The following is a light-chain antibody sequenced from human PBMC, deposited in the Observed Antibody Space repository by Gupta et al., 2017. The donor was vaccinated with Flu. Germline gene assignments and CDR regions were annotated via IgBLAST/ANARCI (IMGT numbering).Light chain of an antibody. J-gene: IGKJ1*01. CDR3: QQRDNTPST. CDR1: QTISTY. V-gene: IGKV1-39*01. CDR2: AAS. Sequence: DIQMTQSPSSLSASVGDRVTITCRASQTISTYLNWYQQKPGRAPRLLIYAASSVQSGVPSRFSGSGSGTEFTLTISRRQPEDFATYYCQQRDNTPSTFGQGTKVEIK.